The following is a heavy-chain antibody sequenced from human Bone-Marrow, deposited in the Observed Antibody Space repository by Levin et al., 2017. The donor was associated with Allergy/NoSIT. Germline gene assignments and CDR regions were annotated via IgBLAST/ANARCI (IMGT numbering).Heavy chain of an antibody. CDR2: INASGST. CDR3: ARDRRGYSSGPCNDNYHYYMDV. Sequence: SETLSLTCTVSGGSISSGTYYWNWIRQPAGKGLEWIGRINASGSTNYNPSLKSRVTISVDTSKNQFSLKVTSVNAADTALYYCARDRRGYSSGPCNDNYHYYMDVWGKGTTVTVSS. CDR1: GGSISSGTYY. V-gene: IGHV4-61*02. J-gene: IGHJ6*03. D-gene: IGHD5-18*01.